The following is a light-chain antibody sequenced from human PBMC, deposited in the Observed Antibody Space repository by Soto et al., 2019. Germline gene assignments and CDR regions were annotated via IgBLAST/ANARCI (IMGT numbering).Light chain of an antibody. CDR2: KAS. J-gene: IGKJ1*01. CDR3: QQYYSFPPT. CDR1: QTISSW. V-gene: IGKV1-5*03. Sequence: DIQMTQSPSTLSGSVGDRVTITCRASQTISSWLAWYQQKPGKAPKLLIYKASTLKSGVPSRFSGRGAGTEFTLTISCLQSEDFATYDCQQYYSFPPTFGQGTKVDIK.